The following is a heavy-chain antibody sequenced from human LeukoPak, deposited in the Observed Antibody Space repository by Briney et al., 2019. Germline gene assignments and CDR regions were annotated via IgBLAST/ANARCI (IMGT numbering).Heavy chain of an antibody. CDR3: ARASNYLGYYYYYMDV. D-gene: IGHD4-11*01. J-gene: IGHJ6*03. CDR2: MNPNSGNT. V-gene: IGHV1-8*01. CDR1: GYTFTSYD. Sequence: ASVKVSCKASGYTFTSYDINWVRQATGQGLEWMGWMNPNSGNTGYAQKFQGRVTMTRNTSISTAYMELSSLRSEDTAVYYCARASNYLGYYYYYMDVWGKGTTVTVSS.